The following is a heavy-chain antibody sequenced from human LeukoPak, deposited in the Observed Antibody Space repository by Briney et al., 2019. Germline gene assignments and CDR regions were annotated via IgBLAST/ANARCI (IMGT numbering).Heavy chain of an antibody. CDR2: ISGRDGST. CDR1: GFTFGSYT. Sequence: GGSLRLSCAASGFTFGSYTMSWVRQAPGKGLEWVSAISGRDGSTYYADSVKGRFSISRDNSKNTLYLQMNSLRAEDTAVYYCAKAPVKYVSGSFFDYWGQGTLVTISS. V-gene: IGHV3-23*01. CDR3: AKAPVKYVSGSFFDY. J-gene: IGHJ4*02. D-gene: IGHD3-10*01.